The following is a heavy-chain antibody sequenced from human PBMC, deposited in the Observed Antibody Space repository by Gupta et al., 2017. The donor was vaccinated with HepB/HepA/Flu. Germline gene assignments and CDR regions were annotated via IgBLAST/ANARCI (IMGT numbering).Heavy chain of an antibody. Sequence: LESGGDLAQPGGSLRRSCTASGLTFTIHAMTWVRQTPGKGLEWVSAITGSGRTTFYADSVRGRFTISRDNSKNTVYLQMNSLRVEDTAKYYCATRSRYTGLVGPNDLGAFDIWGQGTMVTVS. CDR1: GLTFTIHA. V-gene: IGHV3-23*01. D-gene: IGHD1-26*01. CDR2: ITGSGRTT. CDR3: ATRSRYTGLVGPNDLGAFDI. J-gene: IGHJ3*02.